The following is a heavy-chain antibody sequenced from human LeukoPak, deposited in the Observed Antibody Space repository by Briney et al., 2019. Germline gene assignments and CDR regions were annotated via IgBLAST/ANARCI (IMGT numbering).Heavy chain of an antibody. CDR1: GGSISSFY. Sequence: SETLSLTCTVSGGSISSFYWSWIRQSPGKGLEWIGSIYYSGSTYYNPSLKSRVTISVDTSKNQFSLKLSSVTAADTAVYYCAGYCSGGSCYRRTFDIWGQGTMVTVSS. CDR2: IYYSGST. V-gene: IGHV4-59*12. J-gene: IGHJ3*02. CDR3: AGYCSGGSCYRRTFDI. D-gene: IGHD2-15*01.